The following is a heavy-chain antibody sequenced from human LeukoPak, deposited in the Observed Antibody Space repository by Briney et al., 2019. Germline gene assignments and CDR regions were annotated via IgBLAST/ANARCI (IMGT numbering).Heavy chain of an antibody. J-gene: IGHJ4*02. CDR1: GYTFTGYY. CDR3: ARVHAYYYDSSGSQKYYFDY. D-gene: IGHD3-22*01. CDR2: INPNSGGT. Sequence: ASVKVSCKASGYTFTGYYIHWVRQAPGQGLEWMGWINPNSGGTNYAQKFQGRVTMTRDTSISTAYMELSRLRSDDTAVYYCARVHAYYYDSSGSQKYYFDYWGQGTLVTVSS. V-gene: IGHV1-2*02.